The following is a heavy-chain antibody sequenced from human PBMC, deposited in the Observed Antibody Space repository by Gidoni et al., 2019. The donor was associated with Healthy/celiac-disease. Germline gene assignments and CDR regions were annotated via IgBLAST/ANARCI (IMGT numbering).Heavy chain of an antibody. Sequence: EVQLVESGGGLAKPGGPLRLSCAAPGVTPSSYSMNWVRQAPGKALEWVSSISRSSSYISYANSVKGRFTITRDNAKNSLYLQMNSLRAEDTAVYYCARESRIAAAGTIDDWGQGTLVTVSS. CDR3: ARESRIAAAGTIDD. D-gene: IGHD6-13*01. CDR1: GVTPSSYS. CDR2: ISRSSSYI. V-gene: IGHV3-21*01. J-gene: IGHJ4*02.